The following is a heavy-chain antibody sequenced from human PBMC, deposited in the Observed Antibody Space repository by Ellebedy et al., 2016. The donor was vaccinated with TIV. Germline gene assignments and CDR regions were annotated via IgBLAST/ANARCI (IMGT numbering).Heavy chain of an antibody. J-gene: IGHJ6*02. V-gene: IGHV4-39*01. CDR1: GASINSNHPY. D-gene: IGHD6-6*01. Sequence: SETLSLXCTVSGASINSNHPYWDWIRQPPGKGLEWIGSIYYSGTTYYNPSLKSRVTISVDTSKTQFSLKLSSVTAADTAVYYCARLAYSSSSRDYYYGMDVWGQGTTVTVSS. CDR2: IYYSGTT. CDR3: ARLAYSSSSRDYYYGMDV.